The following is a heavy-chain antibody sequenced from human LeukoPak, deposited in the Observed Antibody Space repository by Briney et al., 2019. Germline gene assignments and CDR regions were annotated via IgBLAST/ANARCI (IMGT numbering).Heavy chain of an antibody. CDR3: DARSIAVAANYMDV. Sequence: PSETLSLTCTVSGGSISSYYWSWIRQPPGKGLEWIGSIYYSGSTYYNPSLKSRVTISVDTSKNQFSLKLSSVTAADTAVYYCDARSIAVAANYMDVWGKGTTVTISS. V-gene: IGHV4-59*05. D-gene: IGHD6-19*01. J-gene: IGHJ6*03. CDR2: IYYSGST. CDR1: GGSISSYY.